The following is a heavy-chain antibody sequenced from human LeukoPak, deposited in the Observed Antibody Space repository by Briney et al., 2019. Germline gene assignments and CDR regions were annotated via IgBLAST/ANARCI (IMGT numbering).Heavy chain of an antibody. V-gene: IGHV1-69*01. J-gene: IGHJ5*02. CDR1: GGTFSSYA. D-gene: IGHD3-10*01. Sequence: GASVKVSCKASGGTFSSYAISWVRQAPGQGLEWMGGIIPIFGTANYAQKFRGRVTITADESTSTAYMELSSLRSEDTAVYYCARALGRTGDWFDPWGQGTLVTVSS. CDR3: ARALGRTGDWFDP. CDR2: IIPIFGTA.